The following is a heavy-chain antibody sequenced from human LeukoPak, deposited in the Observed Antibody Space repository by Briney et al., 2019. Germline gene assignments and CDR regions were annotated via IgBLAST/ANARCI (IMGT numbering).Heavy chain of an antibody. D-gene: IGHD3-10*01. CDR1: GRSFSGYY. J-gene: IGHJ5*02. Sequence: PSETLSLTCAVYGRSFSGYYWSWIRQPPGKGLEWIREINHSGSTNYNPSLKSRVTISVDTSKNQFSLKLSSVTAADTAVYYCARGQSRGVRGVIISRYWFDPWGQGTLVTVSS. CDR2: INHSGST. CDR3: ARGQSRGVRGVIISRYWFDP. V-gene: IGHV4-34*01.